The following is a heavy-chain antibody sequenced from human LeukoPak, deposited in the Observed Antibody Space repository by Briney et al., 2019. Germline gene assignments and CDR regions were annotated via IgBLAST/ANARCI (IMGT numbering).Heavy chain of an antibody. V-gene: IGHV1-69*05. D-gene: IGHD4-11*01. CDR1: GGTFSSYA. CDR2: IIPIFGTA. CDR3: ARDGDYNGAFDI. Sequence: SVKVSCKASGGTFSSYAISWVRQAPGQGLEWMGRIIPIFGTANYAQKFQGRVTITTDESRSTAYTELSSLRSEDTAVYYCARDGDYNGAFDIWGQGTMVTVSS. J-gene: IGHJ3*02.